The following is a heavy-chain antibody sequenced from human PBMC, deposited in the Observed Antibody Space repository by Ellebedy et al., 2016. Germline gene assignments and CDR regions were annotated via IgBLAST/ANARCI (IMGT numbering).Heavy chain of an antibody. CDR3: AAEDPNYYGSGSYYYYGMDV. CDR1: GGTFSSYA. J-gene: IGHJ6*02. Sequence: SVKVSCXASGGTFSSYAISWVRQAPGQGLEWMGRIIPILGIANYAQKFQGRVTITADKSTSTAYMELSSLRSEDTAVYYCAAEDPNYYGSGSYYYYGMDVWGQGTTVTVSS. CDR2: IIPILGIA. D-gene: IGHD3-10*01. V-gene: IGHV1-69*04.